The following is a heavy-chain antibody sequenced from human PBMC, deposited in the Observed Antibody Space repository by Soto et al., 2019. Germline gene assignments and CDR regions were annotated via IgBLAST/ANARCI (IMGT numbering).Heavy chain of an antibody. CDR1: GFPFSSYA. J-gene: IGHJ4*02. D-gene: IGHD5-12*01. CDR2: ISSNGGST. V-gene: IGHV3-64*01. Sequence: EVQLVESGGGLVQPGGSLRLSCAASGFPFSSYAMHWVRQAPGKGLEYVSAISSNGGSTYYANSVKGRFTISRDNSKNTLYLQMGSLRAEDMAVYYCASSIVATFKSHGSFDYWGQGTLVTVSS. CDR3: ASSIVATFKSHGSFDY.